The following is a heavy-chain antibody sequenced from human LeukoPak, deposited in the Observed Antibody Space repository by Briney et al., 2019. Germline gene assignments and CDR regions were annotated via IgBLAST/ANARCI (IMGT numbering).Heavy chain of an antibody. V-gene: IGHV3-11*06. CDR1: VFTFSDYY. CDR3: ARVHRGYSYGRLDY. D-gene: IGHD5-18*01. J-gene: IGHJ4*02. CDR2: ISSSSSYT. Sequence: GGSLRLSCAASVFTFSDYYMSWSRQAPGKGLEWGSYISSSSSYTNYADSVKGRFTISRDNAKNSLYLEMNSLRDEDTAVYYCARVHRGYSYGRLDYWGQGTLVTVSS.